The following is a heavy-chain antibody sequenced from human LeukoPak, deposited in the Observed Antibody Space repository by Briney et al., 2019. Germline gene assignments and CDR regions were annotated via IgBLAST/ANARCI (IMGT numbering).Heavy chain of an antibody. J-gene: IGHJ3*02. CDR2: ISSSSSTI. CDR3: ASSSPADAFDI. Sequence: GGSLRLSCAASGFTFSSYGMNWVRQAPGKGLEWVSYISSSSSTIYYADSVKGRFTISRDNAKNSLYLQMNSLRAEDTAVYYCASSSPADAFDIWGQGTMVTVSS. CDR1: GFTFSSYG. V-gene: IGHV3-48*04. D-gene: IGHD2-2*01.